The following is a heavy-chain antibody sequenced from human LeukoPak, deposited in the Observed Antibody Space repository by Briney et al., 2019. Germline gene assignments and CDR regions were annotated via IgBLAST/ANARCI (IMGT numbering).Heavy chain of an antibody. J-gene: IGHJ5*02. V-gene: IGHV3-7*01. CDR3: AIDLFSCSSTSCYVS. CDR1: GFTFSSCA. Sequence: PGGSLRLSCSASGFTFSSCAITWVRQAPGKGLEWVANIIQDGSARYYVDSVKGRFTISRDNADNSLYPQMNSLRAEDTAVYYCAIDLFSCSSTSCYVSWGRGTLVTVSS. D-gene: IGHD2-2*01. CDR2: IIQDGSAR.